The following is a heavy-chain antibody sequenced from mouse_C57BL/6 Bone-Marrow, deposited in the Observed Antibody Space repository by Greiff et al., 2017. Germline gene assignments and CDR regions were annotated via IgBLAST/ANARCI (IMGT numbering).Heavy chain of an antibody. V-gene: IGHV1-42*01. CDR2: INPSTGGT. J-gene: IGHJ3*01. CDR3: ARSLRRWFAY. D-gene: IGHD2-12*01. CDR1: GYSFTGYY. Sequence: VQLQQSGPELVKPGASVNISCKASGYSFTGYYMNWVKQSPEKSLEWIGEINPSTGGTTYNQKFKAKATLTVDKSSNTAYMQLKSLTSEDSAGYYCARSLRRWFAYWGQGTLVTVSA.